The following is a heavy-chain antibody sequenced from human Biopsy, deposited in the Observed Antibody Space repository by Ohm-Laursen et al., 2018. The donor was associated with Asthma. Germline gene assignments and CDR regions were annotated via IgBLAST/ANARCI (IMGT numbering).Heavy chain of an antibody. V-gene: IGHV3-30-3*01. CDR1: GFTLSSYV. Sequence: SLRLSCSAPGFTLSSYVMHWVRQAPGKGLEWVAVGGSYYDGGLKYYADSVNGRFTVSRDDSKNTLYLQMNSLRPDDTAVYYCARDVMEWYLPAFDFWGQGTLVTVSS. CDR3: ARDVMEWYLPAFDF. CDR2: GGSYYDGGLK. D-gene: IGHD3-3*01. J-gene: IGHJ4*02.